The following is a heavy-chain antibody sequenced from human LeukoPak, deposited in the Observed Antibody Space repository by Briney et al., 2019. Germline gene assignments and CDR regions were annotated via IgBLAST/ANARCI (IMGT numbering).Heavy chain of an antibody. CDR3: ACSGSYYKSIDYFDY. CDR2: ISYDGSNK. Sequence: GGSLRLSCAASGFTFSSYAMHWVRQAPGKGLEWVAVISYDGSNKYYADSVKGRFTISRDNSKNTLYLQMNSLRAGDTAVYYCACSGSYYKSIDYFDYWGQGTLVTVSS. J-gene: IGHJ4*02. V-gene: IGHV3-30*04. D-gene: IGHD3-10*02. CDR1: GFTFSSYA.